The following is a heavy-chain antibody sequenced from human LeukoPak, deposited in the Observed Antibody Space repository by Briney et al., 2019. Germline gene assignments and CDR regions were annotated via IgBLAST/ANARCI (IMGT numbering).Heavy chain of an antibody. CDR3: AKSSSWLYYFDY. D-gene: IGHD6-13*01. CDR2: ISSSSSTT. Sequence: GGSLRLSCAASGFTFSSYSMNWVRQAPGKGLEWVSYISSSSSTTYCADSVKGRFTISRDNAKNSLYLQMNSLRDEDTAVYYCAKSSSWLYYFDYWGQGTLVTVSS. J-gene: IGHJ4*02. CDR1: GFTFSSYS. V-gene: IGHV3-48*02.